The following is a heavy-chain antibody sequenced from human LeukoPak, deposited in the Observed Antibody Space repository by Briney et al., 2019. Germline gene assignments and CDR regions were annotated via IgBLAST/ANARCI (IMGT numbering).Heavy chain of an antibody. V-gene: IGHV4-39*02. CDR1: GVSIGTSSYY. CDR3: AKREYGSGSYIYYYYMDV. Sequence: SETLSLTCTVSGVSIGTSSYYWGWIRQPPGKGLEWIGSIFRTGSTYYSASLKSRLSISVDTSKNHIVLKLTSVTAADTAVYFCAKREYGSGSYIYYYYMDVWGKGTTVTISS. D-gene: IGHD3-10*01. J-gene: IGHJ6*03. CDR2: IFRTGST.